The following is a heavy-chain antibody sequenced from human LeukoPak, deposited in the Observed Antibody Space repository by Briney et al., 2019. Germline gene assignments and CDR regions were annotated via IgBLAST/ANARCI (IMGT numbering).Heavy chain of an antibody. D-gene: IGHD6-13*01. J-gene: IGHJ4*02. CDR3: ARAEATGRVDY. Sequence: ETLSLTCTVSGGSISSSSYYWGWIRQPPGKGLEWVANINQDGSAEYYVDSVKGRFTISRDNAKNSLYLQMNSLRAEDTAVYYCARAEATGRVDYWGQGTLVTVSS. V-gene: IGHV3-7*01. CDR1: GGSISSSSYY. CDR2: INQDGSAE.